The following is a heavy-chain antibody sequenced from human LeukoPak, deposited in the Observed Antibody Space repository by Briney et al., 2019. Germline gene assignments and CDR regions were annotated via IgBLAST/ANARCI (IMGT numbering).Heavy chain of an antibody. Sequence: ASVKVSCKASGNTFSSYFIHWVRQAPGQGLEWMGIISPSGGNTSYAQEFQGRVTMTRDTSTSTVYMELSSLRSEDTAVYYCGRVTLYAFDIWGQGTMVTVSS. CDR3: GRVTLYAFDI. D-gene: IGHD4-23*01. CDR2: ISPSGGNT. V-gene: IGHV1-46*01. CDR1: GNTFSSYF. J-gene: IGHJ3*02.